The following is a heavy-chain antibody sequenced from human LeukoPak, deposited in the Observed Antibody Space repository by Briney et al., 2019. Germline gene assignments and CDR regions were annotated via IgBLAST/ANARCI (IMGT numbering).Heavy chain of an antibody. J-gene: IGHJ5*02. V-gene: IGHV4-34*01. CDR1: GGSFSGYY. D-gene: IGHD3-22*01. CDR2: IDYSAYT. CDR3: ARGHYYDSSGYYLNWFDP. Sequence: SETLSLTCAVYGGSFSGYYWSWIRQPPGKGMEWIGEIDYSAYTNYSPSLKSRVTISVDTSNNQFSLRMNSVTAADMAIYYCARGHYYDSSGYYLNWFDPWSRGTLVTVSS.